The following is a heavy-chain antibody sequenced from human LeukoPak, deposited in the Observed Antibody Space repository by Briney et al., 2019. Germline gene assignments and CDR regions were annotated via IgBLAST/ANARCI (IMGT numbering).Heavy chain of an antibody. D-gene: IGHD3-16*01. Sequence: PGGSLRLSCAACEFTFSSYAFHWVRQAPGKGLEWVAFISYDGSNKFYADSVKGRFTISRDNSKNTLYLQMNSLRAEDTAVYYCARDLGPTYCILDYWGQGTLVTVSS. CDR1: EFTFSSYA. CDR2: ISYDGSNK. J-gene: IGHJ4*02. CDR3: ARDLGPTYCILDY. V-gene: IGHV3-30-3*01.